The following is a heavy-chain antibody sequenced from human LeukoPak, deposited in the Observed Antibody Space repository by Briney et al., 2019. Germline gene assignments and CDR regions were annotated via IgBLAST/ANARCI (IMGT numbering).Heavy chain of an antibody. J-gene: IGHJ6*04. CDR1: GGTFSSYA. Sequence: ASVKASCKASGGTFSSYAISWVRQAPGQGLEWMGGIIPIFGTANYAQKFQGRVTITADESTSTAYMELSSLRSEDTAVYYCARDRAPSTAYDILTVVGMDVWGKGTTVTVSS. CDR3: ARDRAPSTAYDILTVVGMDV. CDR2: IIPIFGTA. V-gene: IGHV1-69*13. D-gene: IGHD3-9*01.